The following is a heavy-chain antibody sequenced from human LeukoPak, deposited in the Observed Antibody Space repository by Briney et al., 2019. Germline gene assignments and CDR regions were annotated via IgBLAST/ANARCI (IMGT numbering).Heavy chain of an antibody. CDR2: ISWNSGSI. J-gene: IGHJ4*02. V-gene: IGHV3-9*01. Sequence: GGSLRLSCAASGFTFDDYAMHWVRQAPGKGLEWVSGISWNSGSIVYADSVKGRFTISRDNAKNSLYLQMNSLRAEDTALYYCAKAPALYSSSWYYFDYWGQGTLVTVSS. CDR1: GFTFDDYA. CDR3: AKAPALYSSSWYYFDY. D-gene: IGHD6-13*01.